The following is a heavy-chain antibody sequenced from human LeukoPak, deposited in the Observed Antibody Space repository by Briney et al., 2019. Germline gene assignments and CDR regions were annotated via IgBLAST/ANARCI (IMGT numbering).Heavy chain of an antibody. CDR2: ISAYNGNT. Sequence: ASVKVSCKASGYTFTSYGISWVRQAPGQGLEWMGWISAYNGNTNYAQKLQGRVTMTTDTSTSTAYMELRSLRSDDTAVYYCARAEAWDYSGNRQYWGQGTLVTVSS. D-gene: IGHD4-11*01. J-gene: IGHJ4*02. V-gene: IGHV1-18*01. CDR1: GYTFTSYG. CDR3: ARAEAWDYSGNRQY.